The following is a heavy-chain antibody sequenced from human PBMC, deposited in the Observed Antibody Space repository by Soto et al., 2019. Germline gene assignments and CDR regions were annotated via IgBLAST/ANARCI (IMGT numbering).Heavy chain of an antibody. D-gene: IGHD2-21*02. CDR1: GYTFTSYT. CDR3: ARLMVTAPSDY. CDR2: INAGNGNT. J-gene: IGHJ4*02. V-gene: IGHV1-3*01. Sequence: QVQLVQSGAEVKKPGASVKVSCKASGYTFTSYTMHWVRQAPGQRLEWMGWINAGNGNTKYSQKFQGRVTITRDTSASTAYMELSSLRSEDTAVYYCARLMVTAPSDYWGQGTLVTVSS.